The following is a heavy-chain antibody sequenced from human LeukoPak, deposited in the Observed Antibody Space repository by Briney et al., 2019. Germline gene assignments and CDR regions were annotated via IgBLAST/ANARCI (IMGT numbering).Heavy chain of an antibody. J-gene: IGHJ6*02. CDR2: TYYRSKWYN. Sequence: QTLSLTCAISGDSFSSNSAAWNWIRQSPSRGLEWLGRTYYRSKWYNDYAVSVKSRITINPDTSRNQFSLQLNSVTPEDTAVYYCARDGQWLASYYYYGMDVWGQGTTVTVSS. D-gene: IGHD6-19*01. CDR1: GDSFSSNSAA. V-gene: IGHV6-1*01. CDR3: ARDGQWLASYYYYGMDV.